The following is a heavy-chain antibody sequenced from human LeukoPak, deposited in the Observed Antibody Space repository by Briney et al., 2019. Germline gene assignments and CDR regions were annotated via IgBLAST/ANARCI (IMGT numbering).Heavy chain of an antibody. Sequence: PGGSLRLSCAASGFTFDDYAMHWVRHAPGKGLEWVSGISWNSGSIGYADSVKGRFTISRDNAKNSLYLQMNSLRAEDTALYYCAKGLSEYQLLDYFDYWAREPWSPSPQ. CDR2: ISWNSGSI. CDR3: AKGLSEYQLLDYFDY. CDR1: GFTFDDYA. V-gene: IGHV3-9*01. J-gene: IGHJ4*02. D-gene: IGHD2-2*01.